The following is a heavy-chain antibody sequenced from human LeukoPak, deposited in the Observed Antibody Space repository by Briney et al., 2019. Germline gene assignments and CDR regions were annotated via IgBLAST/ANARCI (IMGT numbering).Heavy chain of an antibody. CDR2: IKSKTDGGTT. CDR1: GFTFSNAW. Sequence: GGSLRLSCAASGFTFSNAWMSWVRQAPGKGLEWVGRIKSKTDGGTTDYAAPVKGRFTISRDDSKNTLYLQMNSLKTGDTAVYYCTTVAIAAAGPDYWGQGTLVTVSS. D-gene: IGHD6-13*01. J-gene: IGHJ4*02. CDR3: TTVAIAAAGPDY. V-gene: IGHV3-15*01.